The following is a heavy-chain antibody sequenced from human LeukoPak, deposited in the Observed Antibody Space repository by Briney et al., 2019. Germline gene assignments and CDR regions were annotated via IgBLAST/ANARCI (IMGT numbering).Heavy chain of an antibody. Sequence: PGGSLRLSCAASGFTFSTYSMNWVRQAPGKGLEWVSYISGRGDTIYYADSVKGRFTVSRDNSKNTLSLQMNSLRPEDTAVYYCAKDSWSGNGIYDALDIWGQGTMVTVSS. J-gene: IGHJ3*02. CDR1: GFTFSTYS. CDR2: ISGRGDTI. D-gene: IGHD2-8*01. V-gene: IGHV3-48*01. CDR3: AKDSWSGNGIYDALDI.